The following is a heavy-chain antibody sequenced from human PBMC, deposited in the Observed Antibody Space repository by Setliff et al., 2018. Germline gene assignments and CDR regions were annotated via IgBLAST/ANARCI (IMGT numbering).Heavy chain of an antibody. V-gene: IGHV3-23*01. Sequence: PGGSVRLSCAASGFTFNTYAMSWVRQPPGKGLEWVSSISDTAIGIYYAGSVRGRFTISRDNSKKTLFLQMNSLRVEDTAIYYCAKDVVGYSSTWPKRDYFDYWGQGTLVTVSS. D-gene: IGHD6-13*01. CDR1: GFTFNTYA. J-gene: IGHJ4*02. CDR3: AKDVVGYSSTWPKRDYFDY. CDR2: ISDTAIGI.